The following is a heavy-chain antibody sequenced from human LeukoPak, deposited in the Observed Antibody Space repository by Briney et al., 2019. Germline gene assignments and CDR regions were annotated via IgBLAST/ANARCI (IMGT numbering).Heavy chain of an antibody. CDR3: ARDLGTTVTTASDY. CDR2: ISGSGGST. J-gene: IGHJ4*02. D-gene: IGHD4-17*01. V-gene: IGHV3-23*01. CDR1: GFTFSSYA. Sequence: PGGSLRLSCAASGFTFSSYAMSWVRQAPGKGLEWVSAISGSGGSTYYADSVKGRFTISRDNSKNTLYLQMNSLRAEDTAVYYCARDLGTTVTTASDYWGQGTLVTVSS.